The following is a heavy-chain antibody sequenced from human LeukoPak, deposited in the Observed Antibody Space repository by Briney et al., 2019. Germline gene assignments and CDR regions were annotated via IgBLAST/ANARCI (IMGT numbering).Heavy chain of an antibody. J-gene: IGHJ4*02. D-gene: IGHD3-22*01. Sequence: SETLSLTCTVSGGSISSYYWSWIRQPPGKGLEWIGEINHSGSTNYNPSLKSRVTISVDTSKNQFSLKLSSVTAADTAVYYCARVYYDSSGYYYLIDYWGQGTLVTVSS. CDR2: INHSGST. V-gene: IGHV4-34*01. CDR1: GGSISSYY. CDR3: ARVYYDSSGYYYLIDY.